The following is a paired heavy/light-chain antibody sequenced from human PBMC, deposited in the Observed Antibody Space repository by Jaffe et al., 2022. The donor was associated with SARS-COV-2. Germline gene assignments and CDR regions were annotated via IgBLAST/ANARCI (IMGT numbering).Heavy chain of an antibody. V-gene: IGHV3-21*01. CDR1: GFTFSSYT. CDR3: ARDLGYCSGGNCYYYGMDV. Sequence: EVQLVESGGGLVKPGGSLRLSCAASGFTFSSYTMNWVRQAPGKGLEWLSAITSSSSYIYYADSVKGRFTVSRDNAKNSLYLQMNSLRAEDTAVYYCARDLGYCSGGNCYYYGMDVRGQGTTVTVSS. CDR2: ITSSSSYI. J-gene: IGHJ6*02. D-gene: IGHD2-15*01.
Light chain of an antibody. J-gene: IGKJ1*01. V-gene: IGKV2-28*01. CDR1: QSLLYSNGYNY. CDR3: MQALQIPRT. Sequence: DIVMTQSPLSLPVTPGEPASISCRSSQSLLYSNGYNYLDWYLQKPGQSPQLLIYLGSNRASGVPDRFSGSGSGTDFTLKISRVEAEDVGVYYCMQALQIPRTFGQGTKVEIK. CDR2: LGS.